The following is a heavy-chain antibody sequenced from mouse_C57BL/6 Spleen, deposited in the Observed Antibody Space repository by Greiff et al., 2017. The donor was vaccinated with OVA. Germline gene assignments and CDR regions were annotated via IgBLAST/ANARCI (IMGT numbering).Heavy chain of an antibody. Sequence: EVQLQQSGPELVKPGASVKMSCKASGYTFTDYNMHWVKQSHGKSLEWIGYINPNNGGTSYNQKFKGKATLTVNKSSSTAYMELRSLTSEDSAVYYCARGIITTVVADFDYWGQGTTLTVSS. J-gene: IGHJ2*01. CDR3: ARGIITTVVADFDY. CDR2: INPNNGGT. V-gene: IGHV1-22*01. D-gene: IGHD1-1*01. CDR1: GYTFTDYN.